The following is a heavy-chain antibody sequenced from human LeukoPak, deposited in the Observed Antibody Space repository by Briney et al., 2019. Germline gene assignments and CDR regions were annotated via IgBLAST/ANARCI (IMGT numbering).Heavy chain of an antibody. CDR1: GFTFSTYA. V-gene: IGHV3-23*01. CDR3: AKGRLDPNLVLQS. Sequence: GGSLRLSCAASGFTFSTYAMSWVRQAPGKGLEWVSTIRSDDYTYYADSVKGRFTISRDNPRNTPSLQMDSLRTEDTALYYCAKGRLDPNLVLQSWGQGTLVTVS. J-gene: IGHJ5*02. D-gene: IGHD2-8*02. CDR2: IRSDDYT.